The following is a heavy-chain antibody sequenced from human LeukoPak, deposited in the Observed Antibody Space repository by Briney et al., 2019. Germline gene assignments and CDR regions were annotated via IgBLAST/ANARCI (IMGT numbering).Heavy chain of an antibody. CDR3: ARNTYYYDSSGYLTDY. V-gene: IGHV4-39*01. D-gene: IGHD3-22*01. Sequence: SETLSLTCTVSGGSISSSSYYWGWIRQPPGKGLEWIGSIYYSGSTYYNPSLKSRVTISVDTSKNQFSLKLSSVTAADTAVYYCARNTYYYDSSGYLTDYWGQGTLVTVSS. CDR2: IYYSGST. CDR1: GGSISSSSYY. J-gene: IGHJ4*02.